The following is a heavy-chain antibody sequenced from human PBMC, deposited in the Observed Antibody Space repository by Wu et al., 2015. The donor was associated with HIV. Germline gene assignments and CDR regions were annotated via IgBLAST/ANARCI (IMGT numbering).Heavy chain of an antibody. CDR3: AREVTAVSSSWGSWFDP. J-gene: IGHJ5*02. CDR1: GGTFSSYG. V-gene: IGHV1-18*01. Sequence: QVQLVQSGAEVKKPGSSVKVSCKASGGTFSSYGISWVRQAPGQGLEWMGWISAYNGNTNYAQKLQGRVTMTTDTSTSTAYMELRSLRSDDTAVYYCAREVTAVSSSWGSWFDPWGQGTLVTVSS. CDR2: ISAYNGNT. D-gene: IGHD6-13*01.